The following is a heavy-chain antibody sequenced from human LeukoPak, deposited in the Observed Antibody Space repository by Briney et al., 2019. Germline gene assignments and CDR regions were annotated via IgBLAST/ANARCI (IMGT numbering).Heavy chain of an antibody. J-gene: IGHJ6*04. D-gene: IGHD3-10*01. V-gene: IGHV3-11*06. CDR2: IISSSSYT. CDR3: ARDHGDPYYYGMDV. Sequence: GGSLRLSCAASGFPFSDYYMSWIRRAPGKGLEWVSYIISSSSYTNYADSVKGRFTISRDNAKNSLYLQMNSLRAEDTAVYYCARDHGDPYYYGMDVWGKGTTVTVSS. CDR1: GFPFSDYY.